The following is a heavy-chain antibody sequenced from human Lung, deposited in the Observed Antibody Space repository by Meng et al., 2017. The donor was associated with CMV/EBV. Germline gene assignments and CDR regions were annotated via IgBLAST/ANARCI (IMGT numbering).Heavy chain of an antibody. CDR1: GFTFSSSA. D-gene: IGHD3-3*01. CDR2: VSYDGSHK. V-gene: IGHV3-30*04. Sequence: SXAASGFTFSSSAMHWVRQAPGKGLEGVAVVSYDGSHKYYADSVKGRFTISRDNSKNSLYLQMNSLRPEDTAVYYCARGIKEWSYFYYHAMDVWXQGSXVTVAS. CDR3: ARGIKEWSYFYYHAMDV. J-gene: IGHJ6*02.